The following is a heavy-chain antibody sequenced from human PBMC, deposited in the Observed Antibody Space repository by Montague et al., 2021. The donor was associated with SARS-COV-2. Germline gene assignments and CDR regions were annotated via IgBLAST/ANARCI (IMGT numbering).Heavy chain of an antibody. Sequence: CAISGDSDSSNSVARKWIRQSPSSGPEWLGRTYYRPKWYNDYAVSVKSRITINPDTSKNQFSLQLNSVTPEDTAVYYCARGSSGYYTPRPFDYWGQGTLVTVSS. CDR2: TYYRPKWYN. D-gene: IGHD3-22*01. V-gene: IGHV6-1*01. J-gene: IGHJ4*02. CDR3: ARGSSGYYTPRPFDY. CDR1: GDSDSSNSVA.